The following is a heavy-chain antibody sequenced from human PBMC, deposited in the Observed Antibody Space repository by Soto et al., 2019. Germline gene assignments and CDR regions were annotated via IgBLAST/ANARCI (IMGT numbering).Heavy chain of an antibody. Sequence: QVQLVQSGAEVKKPGASVKVSCKSSGYIFSDYGITWVRQAPGQGLEWMGWISAYNGNTDYAQKFQDRLTLATDTSTSTAYRELRSLRSDDTALYYCARPVTSPDHLDIWGQGTMVTVSS. V-gene: IGHV1-18*01. CDR3: ARPVTSPDHLDI. J-gene: IGHJ3*02. CDR2: ISAYNGNT. D-gene: IGHD4-4*01. CDR1: GYIFSDYG.